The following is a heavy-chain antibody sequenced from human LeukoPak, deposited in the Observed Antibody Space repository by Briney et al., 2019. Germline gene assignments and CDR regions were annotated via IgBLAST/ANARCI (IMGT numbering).Heavy chain of an antibody. CDR1: GFIFSNYA. Sequence: GGSLRLSCAASGFIFSNYAMSWVRQAPGKGLEWVSTISGSGGSTYYADSVKGRFTISRDYSKNTLYLQMNSLRTEETAVYYCAKGPAMVRGTFDPWGQGTLVTVSS. V-gene: IGHV3-23*01. J-gene: IGHJ5*02. CDR2: ISGSGGST. D-gene: IGHD3-10*01. CDR3: AKGPAMVRGTFDP.